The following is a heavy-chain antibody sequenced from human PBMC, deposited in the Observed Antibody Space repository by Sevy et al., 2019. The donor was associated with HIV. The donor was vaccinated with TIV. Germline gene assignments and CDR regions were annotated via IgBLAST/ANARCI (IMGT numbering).Heavy chain of an antibody. V-gene: IGHV3-7*01. Sequence: GGSLRLSCAASGFTFSSYWMSWVRQAPGKGLEWVANKKQDGSEKYYGDSVKGRFTIARDKAKNSPYLQMNSLRAEDTAVYYCASSLGELSFFYYYYMDVWGKGTTVTVSS. D-gene: IGHD3-16*02. CDR1: GFTFSSYW. CDR3: ASSLGELSFFYYYYMDV. CDR2: KKQDGSEK. J-gene: IGHJ6*03.